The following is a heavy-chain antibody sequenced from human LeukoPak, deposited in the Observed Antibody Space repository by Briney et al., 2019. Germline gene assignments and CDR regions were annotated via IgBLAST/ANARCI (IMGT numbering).Heavy chain of an antibody. CDR2: IKQDGSEK. J-gene: IGHJ2*01. CDR3: ARDLPDSYGPEGNWYFDL. CDR1: GFTFSTYW. Sequence: QSGGSLRLSCAASGFTFSTYWMTWVRQAPGKGLEWVANIKQDGSEKYYVDSVKGRFTISRDNAKNSLYLQMNSLRAEDTAVYYCARDLPDSYGPEGNWYFDLWGRGTLVTVSS. V-gene: IGHV3-7*01. D-gene: IGHD5-18*01.